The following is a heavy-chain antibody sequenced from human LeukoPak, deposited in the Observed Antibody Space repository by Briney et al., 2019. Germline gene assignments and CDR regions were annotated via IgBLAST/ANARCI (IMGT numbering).Heavy chain of an antibody. CDR2: ISYSGST. CDR1: GGSISSGGYY. V-gene: IGHV4-31*03. J-gene: IGHJ5*02. D-gene: IGHD5-18*01. Sequence: SETLSLTCTVSGGSISSGGYYWTRIRQHPGKGLEWIGYISYSGSTYNNPSLKSRVVISVDTSKNQFSLKLSSVTAADAAVYYCARGFRGYSYGNNWFDPWGQGTLVTVSS. CDR3: ARGFRGYSYGNNWFDP.